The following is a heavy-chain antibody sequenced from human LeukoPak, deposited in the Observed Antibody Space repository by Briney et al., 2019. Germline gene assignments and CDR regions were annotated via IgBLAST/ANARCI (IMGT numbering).Heavy chain of an antibody. CDR2: IYYSGST. CDR3: ARGSYDILTGYYEPNWFDP. D-gene: IGHD3-9*01. Sequence: LETLSLTCTVSGGSISSYYWSWIRQPPGKGLEWIGYIYYSGSTNYNPSLKSRVTISVDTSKNQFSLKLSSVTAADTAVYYCARGSYDILTGYYEPNWFDPWGQGTLVTVSS. V-gene: IGHV4-59*01. CDR1: GGSISSYY. J-gene: IGHJ5*02.